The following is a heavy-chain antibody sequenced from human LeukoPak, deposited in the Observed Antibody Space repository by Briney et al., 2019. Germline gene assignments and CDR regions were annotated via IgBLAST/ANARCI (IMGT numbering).Heavy chain of an antibody. J-gene: IGHJ3*02. CDR2: IKQDGSEK. CDR1: GFTFSSYW. V-gene: IGHV3-7*01. CDR3: AKILGITIDAFDI. Sequence: GGSLRLSCAASGFTFSSYWMSWVRQAPGKGLEWVANIKQDGSEKYYVDSVKGRFTISRDNAKNSLYLQMNSLRAEDTAVYYCAKILGITIDAFDIWGQGTMVTVSS. D-gene: IGHD3-3*01.